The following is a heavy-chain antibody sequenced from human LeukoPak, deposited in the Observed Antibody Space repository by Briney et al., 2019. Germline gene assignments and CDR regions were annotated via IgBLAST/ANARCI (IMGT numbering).Heavy chain of an antibody. CDR3: ATGRDLVPTTSPFDY. CDR1: GYIFTGFF. V-gene: IGHV1-2*02. Sequence: SVKDSCKASGYIFTGFFIHWVRQAPGQGLEWMGWSNPTSGDTNSSQKFQGRVTMTRDTSISTAYMELSRLKSDDTAFYYCATGRDLVPTTSPFDYWGQGTLVTVSS. D-gene: IGHD4/OR15-4a*01. J-gene: IGHJ4*02. CDR2: SNPTSGDT.